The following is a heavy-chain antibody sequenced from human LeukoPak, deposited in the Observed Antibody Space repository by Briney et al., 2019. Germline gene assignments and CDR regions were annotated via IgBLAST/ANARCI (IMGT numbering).Heavy chain of an antibody. CDR2: IIPIFGTA. D-gene: IGHD3-9*01. CDR3: ARGVRYFDWLSYYYYYYMDV. CDR1: GGTFSSYA. V-gene: IGHV1-69*05. Sequence: ASVKISCKASGGTFSSYAINWVRQAPGQGLEWMGGIIPIFGTANYAQKFQGRVTITTDESTSTAYMELSSLRSEDTAVYYCARGVRYFDWLSYYYYYYMDVWGKGTTVTVSS. J-gene: IGHJ6*03.